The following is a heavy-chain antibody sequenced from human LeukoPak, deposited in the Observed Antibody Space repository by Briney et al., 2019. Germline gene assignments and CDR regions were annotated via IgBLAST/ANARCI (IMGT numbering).Heavy chain of an antibody. Sequence: ASVKVSCKASGYAFTVYYMHWVRQAPGQGLEWMGWINPNSGGTNYAQKFQGRVTMTRDTSISTAYMDLSSLRSEDTAVYYCAATYGGSGYTLGYWGQGTLVTVSS. CDR2: INPNSGGT. J-gene: IGHJ4*02. V-gene: IGHV1-2*02. D-gene: IGHD3-22*01. CDR1: GYAFTVYY. CDR3: AATYGGSGYTLGY.